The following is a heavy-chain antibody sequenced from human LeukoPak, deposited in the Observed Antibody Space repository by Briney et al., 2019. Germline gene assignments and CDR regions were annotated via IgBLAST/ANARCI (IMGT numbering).Heavy chain of an antibody. Sequence: PGGSLRLSCAASGFVVSSSYMSWVRQAPGKGLEWVSVTFSSGNTYYSDSVKGRFTISRDNSKNTLHLQMNNLTADDTAVYYCASKKWVPNLNYYYYYYFLDVWGKGTPVTVSS. V-gene: IGHV3-53*01. D-gene: IGHD1-26*01. J-gene: IGHJ6*03. CDR2: TFSSGNT. CDR1: GFVVSSSY. CDR3: ASKKWVPNLNYYYYYYFLDV.